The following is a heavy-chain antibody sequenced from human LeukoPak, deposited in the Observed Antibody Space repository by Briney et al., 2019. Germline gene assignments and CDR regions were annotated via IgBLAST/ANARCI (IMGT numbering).Heavy chain of an antibody. CDR2: INHSGST. CDR3: ARGGMTGYYAPPDY. CDR1: GGSFSGYY. J-gene: IGHJ4*02. D-gene: IGHD3-9*01. V-gene: IGHV4-34*01. Sequence: SETLSLTCAVYGGSFSGYYWSWIRQPPGKGLEWIGEINHSGSTNYNPSLKSRVTISVDTSKNQFSLKLSSVTAADTAVYYCARGGMTGYYAPPDYWGQGTLDTVSS.